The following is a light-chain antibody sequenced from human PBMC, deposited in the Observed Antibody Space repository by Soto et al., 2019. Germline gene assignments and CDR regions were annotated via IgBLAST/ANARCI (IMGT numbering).Light chain of an antibody. CDR3: AAWDDSLSGYV. CDR2: RNN. J-gene: IGLJ1*01. CDR1: SSNIGSNY. Sequence: VLTQPPSASGTPGQRVTISCSGSSSNIGSNYVYWYQQLPGTAPKLLIYRNNQRPSGVPDRFSGSKSGTSASLAISGLRSEDEADYYCAAWDDSLSGYVFGTGTKGTVL. V-gene: IGLV1-47*01.